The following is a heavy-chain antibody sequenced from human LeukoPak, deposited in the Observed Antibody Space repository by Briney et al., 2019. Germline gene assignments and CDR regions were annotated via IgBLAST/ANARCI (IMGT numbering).Heavy chain of an antibody. Sequence: SSETLSLTCTISGGSVSDYYWSWIRQSPGKGLEWIGYIYYTGSTTYPSLKSRVTISADTSKNQFSLKLSSVTAADTAVYYCARQKWITMVRGVINWFDPWGQGTLVTVSS. J-gene: IGHJ5*02. V-gene: IGHV4-59*08. CDR1: GGSVSDYY. CDR2: IYYTGST. D-gene: IGHD3-10*01. CDR3: ARQKWITMVRGVINWFDP.